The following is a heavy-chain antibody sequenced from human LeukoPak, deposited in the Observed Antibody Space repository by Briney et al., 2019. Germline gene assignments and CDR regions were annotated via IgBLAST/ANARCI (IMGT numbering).Heavy chain of an antibody. V-gene: IGHV3-23*01. CDR1: GFTFSSYA. CDR2: ISGSGGST. CDR3: AKSPLSLAVAGTSAH. J-gene: IGHJ4*02. Sequence: GGSLRPSCAASGFTFSSYAMSWVRQAPGKGLEWVSAISGSGGSTYYADSVKGRFTISRDNSKNTLNLQMNSLRAEDTAVYYCAKSPLSLAVAGTSAHWGQGTLVTVSS. D-gene: IGHD6-19*01.